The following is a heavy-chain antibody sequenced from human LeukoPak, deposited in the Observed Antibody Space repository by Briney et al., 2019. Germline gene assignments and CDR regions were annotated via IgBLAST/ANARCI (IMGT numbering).Heavy chain of an antibody. CDR3: ARDRVGAATMWFDP. Sequence: PGGSLRLSCAASGFTFSSYSMNWVRQAPGEGLEWVSDITESGTNIYYAKSVEGRFTISRDNAKNTLYLQMNSLRAEDTAVYYCARDRVGAATMWFDPWGQGTLVTVSS. D-gene: IGHD2-15*01. V-gene: IGHV3-48*04. J-gene: IGHJ5*01. CDR1: GFTFSSYS. CDR2: ITESGTNI.